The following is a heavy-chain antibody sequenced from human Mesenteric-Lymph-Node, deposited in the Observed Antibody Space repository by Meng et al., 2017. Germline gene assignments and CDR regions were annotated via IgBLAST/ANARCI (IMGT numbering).Heavy chain of an antibody. Sequence: QVHLSRPGAELVKPSAHVSLTSSVSGGTNSSSSYFRAAIGQRPGGRLGWIAVVAYSVSAYYSPSIQSRVSISLKTSNNQFSLRLRSVTTADKAVSSCARHHHYPTLDYWGQGTLVTVSS. CDR2: VAYSVSA. J-gene: IGHJ4*02. D-gene: IGHD1-14*01. CDR3: ARHHHYPTLDY. V-gene: IGHV4-39*01. CDR1: GGTNSSSSYF.